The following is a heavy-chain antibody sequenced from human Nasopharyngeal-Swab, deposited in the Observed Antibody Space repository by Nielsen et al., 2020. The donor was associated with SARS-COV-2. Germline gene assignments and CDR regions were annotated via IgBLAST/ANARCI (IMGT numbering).Heavy chain of an antibody. CDR2: INHSGST. CDR3: ARGGITMVRGVIARAQPHYCYYMDV. D-gene: IGHD3-10*01. V-gene: IGHV4-34*01. Sequence: WIRQPPGKGLEWIGEINHSGSTNYNPSLKSRVTISVDTSKNQFSLKLSSVTAADTAVYYCARGGITMVRGVIARAQPHYCYYMDVWGKGTTVTVSS. J-gene: IGHJ6*03.